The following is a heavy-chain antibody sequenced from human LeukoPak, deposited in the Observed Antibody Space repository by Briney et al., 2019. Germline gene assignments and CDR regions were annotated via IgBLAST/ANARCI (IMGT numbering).Heavy chain of an antibody. CDR3: ARVLPTELLYY. CDR1: GYTFTGYY. V-gene: IGHV1-18*04. CDR2: ISAYNGNT. D-gene: IGHD4-11*01. Sequence: GASVKVSCKASGYTFTGYYMHWVRQAPGQGLEWIGWISAYNGNTNYAQKLQGRVTMTTDTSTSTAYMELSSLRSEDTAVYYCARVLPTELLYYWGQGTLVTVSS. J-gene: IGHJ4*02.